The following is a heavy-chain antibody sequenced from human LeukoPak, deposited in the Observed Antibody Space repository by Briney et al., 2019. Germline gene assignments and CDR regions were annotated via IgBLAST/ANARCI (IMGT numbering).Heavy chain of an antibody. D-gene: IGHD1-26*01. CDR3: AKSYSGSYTDY. CDR1: GFTFSSYG. CDR2: ISYDGSNK. J-gene: IGHJ4*02. Sequence: GGSLRLSCAASGFTFSSYGMHWVRQAPGKGLEWVAVISYDGSNKYYADSVKGRFTISRDSSKNTLYLQMNSLRAEDTAVYYCAKSYSGSYTDYWGQGTLVTVSS. V-gene: IGHV3-30*18.